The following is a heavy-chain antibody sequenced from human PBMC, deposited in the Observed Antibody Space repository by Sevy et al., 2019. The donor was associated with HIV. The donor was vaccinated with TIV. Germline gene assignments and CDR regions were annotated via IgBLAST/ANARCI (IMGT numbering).Heavy chain of an antibody. J-gene: IGHJ6*02. V-gene: IGHV4-59*11. Sequence: SETLSLTCTVSGVSISTHSWSWIRQPPGKGLEYIGYIYYNGNANYNPSFQSRVTISGDTSMNQLSLKLTSVTAADTAVYYCARDMDNFYRMDVWGQGTTVTVSS. CDR2: IYYNGNA. CDR1: GVSISTHS. CDR3: ARDMDNFYRMDV. D-gene: IGHD1-1*01.